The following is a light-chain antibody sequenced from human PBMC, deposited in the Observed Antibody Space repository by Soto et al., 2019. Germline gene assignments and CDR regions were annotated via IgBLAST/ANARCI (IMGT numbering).Light chain of an antibody. V-gene: IGKV1-9*01. CDR3: QQLRMYPPT. CDR1: QDIAIY. Sequence: IQLTQSPSSLSASVGDRVTITCRASQDIAIYLAWYQQKPGEAPKLLIYAASTLYGGVPSRFSGSGSGTEFALTITSLQAEDYATYYCQQLRMYPPTFGGGTKVEIK. J-gene: IGKJ4*01. CDR2: AAS.